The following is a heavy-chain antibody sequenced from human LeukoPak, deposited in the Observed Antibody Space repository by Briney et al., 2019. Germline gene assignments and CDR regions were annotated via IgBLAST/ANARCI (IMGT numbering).Heavy chain of an antibody. CDR1: GGSISSSSYY. CDR2: IYYSGST. V-gene: IGHV4-39*01. Sequence: SETLSLTCTVSGGSISSSSYYWGWLRQPPGKGLEWIGSIYYSGSTYYNPSLKSRVTTSVDTSKNQFSLKLTSVTAADTAVYFCARRSDSGSDDGEDYFDYWGQGTLVTVSS. J-gene: IGHJ4*02. CDR3: ARRSDSGSDDGEDYFDY. D-gene: IGHD1-26*01.